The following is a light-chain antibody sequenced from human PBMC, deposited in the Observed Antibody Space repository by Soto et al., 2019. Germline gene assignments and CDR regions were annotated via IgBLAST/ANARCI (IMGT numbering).Light chain of an antibody. V-gene: IGLV2-14*01. Sequence: QSVLTQPASVSGSRGQSITISCTGTSSDVGGYNYVSWYQQHPGKAPKLMIYEVSNRPSGVSNRFSGSKSGNTASLTISGLQAEDEADYYCSSYTSSSTYV. J-gene: IGLJ1*01. CDR1: SSDVGGYNY. CDR3: SSYTSSSTYV. CDR2: EVS.